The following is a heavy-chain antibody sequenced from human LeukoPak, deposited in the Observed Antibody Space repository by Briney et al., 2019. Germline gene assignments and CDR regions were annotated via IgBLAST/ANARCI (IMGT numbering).Heavy chain of an antibody. CDR3: ARLTFGGVIGFDY. Sequence: GGSLRLSCAASGFTLSSYEMTWVRQAPGKGLEWVSNISSSDTTIHYADSVKGRFTISRDNARNSLYLQMNSLRAEDTAVYYCARLTFGGVIGFDYWGQGTLVTVS. V-gene: IGHV3-48*03. CDR1: GFTLSSYE. J-gene: IGHJ4*02. CDR2: ISSSDTTI. D-gene: IGHD3-16*02.